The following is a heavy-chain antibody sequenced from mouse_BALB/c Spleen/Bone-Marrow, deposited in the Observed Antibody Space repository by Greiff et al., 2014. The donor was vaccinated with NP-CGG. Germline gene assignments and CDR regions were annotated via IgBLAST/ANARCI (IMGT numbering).Heavy chain of an antibody. CDR1: GYTFTSSW. V-gene: IGHV1S130*01. J-gene: IGHJ2*01. Sequence: VKLQESGSVLVRPGASVKLSCKASGYTFTSSWMHWAKQRPGQGLEWIGEIHPNSGNTNYNEKFKGKATLTVDTSSNTAYVDLSSLTSEDSAVYYCANYYGSSSYWGQGTTLTVSS. D-gene: IGHD1-1*01. CDR3: ANYYGSSSY. CDR2: IHPNSGNT.